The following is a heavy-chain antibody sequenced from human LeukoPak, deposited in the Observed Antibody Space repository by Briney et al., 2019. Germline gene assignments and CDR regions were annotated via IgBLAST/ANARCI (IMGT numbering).Heavy chain of an antibody. CDR2: ISYSGST. CDR3: ARHRGENQNFDC. Sequence: SETLSLTCTVSGGSISSYCWSWIRQPPGKGLEWIGYISYSGSTSYNPSLKSRVTISVDTSKNQFSLKLGSVTAADSAVFYCARHRGENQNFDCWGQGTLVTVSS. D-gene: IGHD5-24*01. J-gene: IGHJ4*02. CDR1: GGSISSYC. V-gene: IGHV4-59*08.